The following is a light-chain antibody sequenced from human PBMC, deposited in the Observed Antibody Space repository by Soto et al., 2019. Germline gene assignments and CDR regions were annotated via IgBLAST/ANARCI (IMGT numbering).Light chain of an antibody. V-gene: IGKV3-20*01. J-gene: IGKJ2*01. Sequence: EIVLTQSPGTMSLSPGEGATLSCRASQSVSNNYLAWYQQKPGQAPRLLIYGASSRATGIPDRFSGRGSGTDFTLTIDRLEPEDFAVYYCHQYVNSPKFTFGQGTKLEIK. CDR3: HQYVNSPKFT. CDR2: GAS. CDR1: QSVSNNY.